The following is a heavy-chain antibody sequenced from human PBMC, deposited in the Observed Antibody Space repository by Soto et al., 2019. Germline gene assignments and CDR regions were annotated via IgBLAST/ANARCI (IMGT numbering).Heavy chain of an antibody. CDR2: IIPIFGTA. Sequence: SVKVSCKASGGTFSSYAISWVRQAPGQGLEWMGGIIPIFGTANYAQKFQGRVTITADESTSTAYMELSSLRSEDTAVYYCARVPLTYSRSSMEYWFDPWGQGTLVTVSS. CDR1: GGTFSSYA. D-gene: IGHD6-6*01. J-gene: IGHJ5*02. V-gene: IGHV1-69*01. CDR3: ARVPLTYSRSSMEYWFDP.